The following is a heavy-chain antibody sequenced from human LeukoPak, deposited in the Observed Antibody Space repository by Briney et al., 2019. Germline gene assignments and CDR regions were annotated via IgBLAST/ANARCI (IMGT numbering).Heavy chain of an antibody. CDR2: INSDGSST. D-gene: IGHD2-21*02. J-gene: IGHJ4*02. V-gene: IGHV3-74*01. CDR3: AKGRQHIVVVTAIDY. CDR1: GFTFSSYW. Sequence: GGSLRLSCAASGFTFSSYWMHWVRQAPGKGLVWVSRINSDGSSTSYADSVKGRFTISRDNAKNTLYLQMNSPRAEDTAVYYCAKGRQHIVVVTAIDYWGQGTLVTVSS.